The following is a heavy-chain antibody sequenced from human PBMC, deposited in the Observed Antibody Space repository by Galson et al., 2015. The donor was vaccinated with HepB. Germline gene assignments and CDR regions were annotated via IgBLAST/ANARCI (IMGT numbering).Heavy chain of an antibody. CDR3: AREGEQWLAPDAFDV. V-gene: IGHV3-30-3*01. CDR2: ISFDGSNN. D-gene: IGHD6-19*01. J-gene: IGHJ3*01. Sequence: SLRLSCAASGFNFSKYPMHWVRQAPGKGLEWVAFISFDGSNNYYGDSVKGRFTMSRDNSKNTLYLQMDSLRVEGTAVYYCAREGEQWLAPDAFDVWGQGTKVTVSS. CDR1: GFNFSKYP.